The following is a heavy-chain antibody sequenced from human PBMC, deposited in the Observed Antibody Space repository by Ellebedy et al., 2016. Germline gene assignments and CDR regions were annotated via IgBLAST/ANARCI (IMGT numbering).Heavy chain of an antibody. CDR3: ATGGDSSVLGLGGWVRHEY. V-gene: IGHV1-24*01. CDR1: GYTLTDLS. J-gene: IGHJ4*02. Sequence: ASVKVSCKVSGYTLTDLSMHWVRQAPGKGLEWMGGFDPEDGETIYAQKFQGRVTMTEDTSTDTAYMDLSSLRSEDTPVYYCATGGDSSVLGLGGWVRHEYWGQGTLVTVSS. D-gene: IGHD3-10*01. CDR2: FDPEDGET.